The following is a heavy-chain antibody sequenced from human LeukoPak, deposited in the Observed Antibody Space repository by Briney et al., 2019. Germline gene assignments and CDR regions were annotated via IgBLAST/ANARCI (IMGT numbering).Heavy chain of an antibody. D-gene: IGHD3-16*01. CDR2: TYYRSTWLY. CDR3: VRDGEGGLDYFDY. CDR1: GDSVSSNSAA. J-gene: IGHJ4*02. V-gene: IGHV6-1*01. Sequence: SQTLSLTCAISGDSVSSNSAAWHWIRQSPSRGLEWLGRTYYRSTWLYDYALSLKSRININPDTSKNQFSLHLNSVTPEDTAVYYCVRDGEGGLDYFDYWGRGTLVTVSS.